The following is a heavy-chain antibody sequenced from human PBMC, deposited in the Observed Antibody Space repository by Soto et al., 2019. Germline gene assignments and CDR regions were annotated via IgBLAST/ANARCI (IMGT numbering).Heavy chain of an antibody. D-gene: IGHD5-12*01. CDR2: IYSGGST. CDR1: GFTVSSNY. Sequence: GGSLRLSCAASGFTVSSNYMSWVRQAPGKGLEWVSVIYSGGSTYYADSVKGRFTISRDNSKNTLYLQMNSLRAEVTAVYYCAREDRGYSGYDGYYYYYYMDVWGKGTTVTVSS. V-gene: IGHV3-53*01. CDR3: AREDRGYSGYDGYYYYYYMDV. J-gene: IGHJ6*03.